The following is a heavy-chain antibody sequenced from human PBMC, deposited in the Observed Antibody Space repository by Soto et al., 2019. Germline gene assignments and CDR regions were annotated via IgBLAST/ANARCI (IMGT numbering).Heavy chain of an antibody. D-gene: IGHD3-22*01. CDR2: IWYDGSNK. J-gene: IGHJ4*02. CDR3: ARDFRTTNYYDSSGYSYYFDY. Sequence: LRLSCAASGFTFSSYGMHWVRQAPGKGLEWVAVIWYDGSNKYYADSVKGRFTISRDNSKNTLYLQMNSLRAEDTAVYYCARDFRTTNYYDSSGYSYYFDYWGQGTLGTVSS. CDR1: GFTFSSYG. V-gene: IGHV3-33*01.